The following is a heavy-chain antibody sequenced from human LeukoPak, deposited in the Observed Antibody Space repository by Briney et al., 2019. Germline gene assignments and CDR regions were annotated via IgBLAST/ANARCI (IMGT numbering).Heavy chain of an antibody. D-gene: IGHD6-19*01. CDR3: ARDLSAAFDF. CDR2: LVYDERS. J-gene: IGHJ4*02. V-gene: IGHV3-33*05. CDR1: GFPFSSYG. Sequence: GGSLRLPCAASGFPFSSYGMHWVRQAPGKGLEWVARLVYDERSDYANSVKGRFSISRDNSKNTLFLDMSDLRVEDTAVYYCARDLSAAFDFWGQGVLVTVSS.